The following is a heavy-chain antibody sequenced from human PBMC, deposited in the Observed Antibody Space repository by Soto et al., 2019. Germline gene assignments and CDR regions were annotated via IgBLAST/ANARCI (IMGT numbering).Heavy chain of an antibody. CDR2: ISSSSSYI. J-gene: IGHJ3*02. CDR1: GFTFSSYS. V-gene: IGHV3-21*01. Sequence: GSLRLSCAASGFTFSSYSMNWVRQAPGKGLEWVSSISSSSSYIYYADSVKGRFTISRDNAKNSLYLQMNSLRAEDTAVYYCARDPSTTGAAFDIWGQGTMVTVSS. CDR3: ARDPSTTGAAFDI.